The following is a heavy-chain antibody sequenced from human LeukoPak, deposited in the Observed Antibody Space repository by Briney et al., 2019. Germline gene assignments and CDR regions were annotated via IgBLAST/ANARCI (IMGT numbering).Heavy chain of an antibody. V-gene: IGHV1-69*05. Sequence: SVKVSCKASGGTFRSYAISWVRQAPGQGLEWMGRIIPIFGTANYAQKFQGRVTITTDESTSTAYMELSSLRSEDTAVYYCARPKHYSSGFDYWGQGTQVTVSS. CDR3: ARPKHYSSGFDY. D-gene: IGHD6-19*01. J-gene: IGHJ4*02. CDR2: IIPIFGTA. CDR1: GGTFRSYA.